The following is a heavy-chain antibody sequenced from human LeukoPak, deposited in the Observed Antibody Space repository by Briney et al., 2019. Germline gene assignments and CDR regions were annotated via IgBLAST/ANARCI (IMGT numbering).Heavy chain of an antibody. V-gene: IGHV3-21*01. CDR1: GFTFSSYS. CDR2: ISSSSSYI. CDR3: ARGRSRSGSYSAFDY. J-gene: IGHJ4*02. Sequence: GGSLRLSCAASGFTFSSYSTNWVRQAPGKGLEWVSSISSSSSYIYYADSVKGRFTISRDNAKNSLYLQMNSLRAEDTAVYYCARGRSRSGSYSAFDYWGQGTLVTVSS. D-gene: IGHD1-26*01.